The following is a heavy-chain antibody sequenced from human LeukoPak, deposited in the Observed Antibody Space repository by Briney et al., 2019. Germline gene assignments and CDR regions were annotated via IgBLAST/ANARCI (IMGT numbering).Heavy chain of an antibody. CDR1: GFTFDDYG. J-gene: IGHJ4*02. CDR3: ARDQLGLYYFDY. Sequence: GGSLRLPCAASGFTFDDYGMSWVRQAPGKGLEWVSGINWNGGSTGYADSVKGRFTISRDNAKNSLYLQMNSLRAEDTALYYCARDQLGLYYFDYWGQGTLVTVSS. V-gene: IGHV3-20*04. CDR2: INWNGGST. D-gene: IGHD7-27*01.